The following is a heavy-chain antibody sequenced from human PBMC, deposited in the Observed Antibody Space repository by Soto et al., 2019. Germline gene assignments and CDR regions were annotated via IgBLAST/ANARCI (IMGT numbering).Heavy chain of an antibody. J-gene: IGHJ6*02. Sequence: PGESLKISCKGSGYSFTSYWIGWVRQMPGKGLEWMGIIYPGDSDTRYSPSFQGQVTISADKSISTAYLQWSSLEASDTAMYYCAGTSSSSRFYYYGMDVWGQGTTVTVSS. D-gene: IGHD6-6*01. CDR2: IYPGDSDT. CDR3: AGTSSSSRFYYYGMDV. CDR1: GYSFTSYW. V-gene: IGHV5-51*01.